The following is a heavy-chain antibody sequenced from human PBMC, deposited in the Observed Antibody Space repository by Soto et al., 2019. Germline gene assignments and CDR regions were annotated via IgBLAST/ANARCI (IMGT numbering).Heavy chain of an antibody. CDR1: GGSISSYY. CDR2: IYYSGST. Sequence: PSETLSLTCTVSGGSISSYYWSWIRQPPGKGLEWIGYIYYSGSTNYNPSLKSRVTISVDTSKNQFSLKLSSVTAADTAVYYCARASDYYGMDVWGQGTTGTVS. CDR3: ARASDYYGMDV. V-gene: IGHV4-59*01. J-gene: IGHJ6*02.